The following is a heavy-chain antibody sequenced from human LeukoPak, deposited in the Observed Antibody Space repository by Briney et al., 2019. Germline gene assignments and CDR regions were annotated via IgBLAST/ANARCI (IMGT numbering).Heavy chain of an antibody. CDR3: ARVASPTFGPNWNTLRYYYMDV. Sequence: GASVKVSCKASGYTFTGYYMHWVRQAPGQGLEWMGWINPNSGGTNYAQKFQGRVTMIRDTSISTAYMELSRLRSDDTAVYYCARVASPTFGPNWNTLRYYYMDVWGKGTTVTVSS. CDR1: GYTFTGYY. CDR2: INPNSGGT. V-gene: IGHV1-2*02. J-gene: IGHJ6*03. D-gene: IGHD1/OR15-1a*01.